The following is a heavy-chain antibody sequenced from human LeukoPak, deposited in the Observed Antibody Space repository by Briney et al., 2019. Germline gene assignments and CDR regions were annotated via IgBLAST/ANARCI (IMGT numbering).Heavy chain of an antibody. D-gene: IGHD3-22*01. CDR2: INHGGSP. CDR3: ASRSDDRSLYYFDY. J-gene: IGHJ4*02. Sequence: SETLSLTCAVYGGSFSDYYWSWIRQPPGQGLEWIGEINHGGSPSYTLSLKSRVTISVDTSKNHFSLKLSSVTAADTAVYYCASRSDDRSLYYFDYWGQGTLVTVSS. CDR1: GGSFSDYY. V-gene: IGHV4-34*01.